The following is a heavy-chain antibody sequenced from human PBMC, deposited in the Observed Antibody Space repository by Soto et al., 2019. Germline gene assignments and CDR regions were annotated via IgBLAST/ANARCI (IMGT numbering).Heavy chain of an antibody. Sequence: QVQLQGSGPGLVKPSETLSLTCTVSSDSISSYYWSRIRQPPGKRLEWIGYISYSGSTDYNPALKSRVTISGDTSKNPFSLKVSSVTAADTAVYYCARGTSWQLPFDYWGQGTLVTVSS. J-gene: IGHJ4*02. V-gene: IGHV4-59*01. D-gene: IGHD6-13*01. CDR2: ISYSGST. CDR3: ARGTSWQLPFDY. CDR1: SDSISSYY.